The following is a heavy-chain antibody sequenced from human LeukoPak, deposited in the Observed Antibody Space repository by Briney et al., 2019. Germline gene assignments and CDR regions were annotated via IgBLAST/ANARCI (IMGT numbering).Heavy chain of an antibody. CDR3: ARRGKYYYYGMDV. Sequence: SETLSLTCTVSGGSISSYYWSWIRQPPGKGLEWIGYIYYSGSTNYNPSLESRVTISVDTSKNQFSLKLSSVTAADTAVYYCARRGKYYYYGMDVWGQGTTVTVSS. CDR2: IYYSGST. J-gene: IGHJ6*02. V-gene: IGHV4-59*08. D-gene: IGHD6-13*01. CDR1: GGSISSYY.